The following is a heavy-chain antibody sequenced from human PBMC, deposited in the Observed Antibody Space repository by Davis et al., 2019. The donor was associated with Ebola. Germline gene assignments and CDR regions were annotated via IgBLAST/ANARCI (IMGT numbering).Heavy chain of an antibody. CDR3: ARDNRGYSYGYGHYYYGMDV. D-gene: IGHD5-18*01. CDR2: IYYSGST. Sequence: MPSETLSLTCTVSGGSISSYYWSWIRQPPGKGLEWIGYIYYSGSTNCNPSLKSRVTISVDTSKNQLSLKLSSVTAADTAVYYCARDNRGYSYGYGHYYYGMDVWGQGTTVTVSS. J-gene: IGHJ6*02. CDR1: GGSISSYY. V-gene: IGHV4-59*01.